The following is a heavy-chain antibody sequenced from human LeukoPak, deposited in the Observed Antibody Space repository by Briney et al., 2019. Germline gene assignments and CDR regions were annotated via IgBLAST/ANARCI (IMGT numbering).Heavy chain of an antibody. Sequence: SVKVSCKASGFTFTSSAVQWVRQARGQRLEWIGWIVVGSGNTNYAQKFQERVTITRDMSTSTAYMELSSLRSEDTAVYYCAARGVVEARAFDIWGQGTMATVSS. CDR1: GFTFTSSA. CDR3: AARGVVEARAFDI. CDR2: IVVGSGNT. V-gene: IGHV1-58*01. D-gene: IGHD2-15*01. J-gene: IGHJ3*02.